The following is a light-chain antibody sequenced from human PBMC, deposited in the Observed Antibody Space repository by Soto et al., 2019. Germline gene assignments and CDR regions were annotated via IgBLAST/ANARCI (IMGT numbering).Light chain of an antibody. CDR3: MQALQSLT. CDR1: QSLLYKNTYNY. CDR2: FGS. J-gene: IGKJ5*01. Sequence: EIVMTQSPLTLPVTPGEPASISCRSSQSLLYKNTYNYLDWYVQKPGQSPQLLIYFGSNRAPGVPDRFSGSGSGTDFTLKINRVEAEDVGTYYCMQALQSLTFGQGTRLEVK. V-gene: IGKV2-28*01.